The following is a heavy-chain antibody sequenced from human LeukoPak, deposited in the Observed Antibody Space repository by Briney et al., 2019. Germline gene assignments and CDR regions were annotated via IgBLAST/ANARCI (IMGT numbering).Heavy chain of an antibody. CDR3: ARFPDY. CDR2: IRNKANNYTT. Sequence: PGGSLRLSCAASGFTFSDHYMDWVRQAPGKGLEWVGRIRNKANNYTTEYAASVEGRFTVSRDDSKRSLYLQMNSLKTEDTAVYYCARFPDYWGQGTLVTVSS. J-gene: IGHJ4*02. V-gene: IGHV3-72*01. CDR1: GFTFSDHY.